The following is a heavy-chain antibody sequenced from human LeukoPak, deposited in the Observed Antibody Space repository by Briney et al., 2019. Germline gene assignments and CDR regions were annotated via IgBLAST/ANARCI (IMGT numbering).Heavy chain of an antibody. Sequence: SETLSLTCTVSGGSISSYYWSWIRQPPGKGLEWIGYIYYSGSTNYNPSLKSRVTISVDTSKNQFSLKLSSVTAADTAVYYCARRSRQLEDYFDYWGQGTLVTVSS. D-gene: IGHD6-6*01. CDR3: ARRSRQLEDYFDY. V-gene: IGHV4-59*08. J-gene: IGHJ4*02. CDR1: GGSISSYY. CDR2: IYYSGST.